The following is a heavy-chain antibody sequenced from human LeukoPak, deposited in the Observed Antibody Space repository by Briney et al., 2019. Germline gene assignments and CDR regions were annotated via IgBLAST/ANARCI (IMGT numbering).Heavy chain of an antibody. J-gene: IGHJ4*02. D-gene: IGHD3-10*01. Sequence: SSETLSLTCAVSGYSISSGYYWGWIRQPPGKGLEWIGSIYHSGSTYYNPSLKSRVTISVDTSKNQFSLKLSSVTAADTAVYYCARHLRIRGVIIRLPYFDYWGQGTLVTVSS. V-gene: IGHV4-38-2*01. CDR3: ARHLRIRGVIIRLPYFDY. CDR2: IYHSGST. CDR1: GYSISSGYY.